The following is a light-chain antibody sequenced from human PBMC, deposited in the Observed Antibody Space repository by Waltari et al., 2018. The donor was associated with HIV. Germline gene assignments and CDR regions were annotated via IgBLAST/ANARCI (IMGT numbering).Light chain of an antibody. CDR3: QQYNNWPPLT. CDR1: QIISSN. Sequence: EIVMTQSPATLSVSPGERATLSCRTSQIISSNFAWYQQKPGQAPRLLIYGASTRATGIPARFSGSGSGTEFTLTISSLQSEDFAVYYCQQYNNWPPLTFGGGTKVEIK. CDR2: GAS. V-gene: IGKV3-15*01. J-gene: IGKJ4*01.